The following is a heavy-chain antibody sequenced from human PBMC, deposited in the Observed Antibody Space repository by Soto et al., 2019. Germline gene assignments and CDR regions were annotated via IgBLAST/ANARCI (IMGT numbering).Heavy chain of an antibody. CDR3: ARVVWGYSGYDYYFDY. D-gene: IGHD5-12*01. Sequence: GGSLRLSCAASGFTFSSYAMSWVRQAPGKGLEWVSAISGSGGSTYYADSVKGRFTISRENAKNSLYLQMNSLRAGDTAVYYCARVVWGYSGYDYYFDYWGQGTLVTVSS. CDR1: GFTFSSYA. V-gene: IGHV3-23*01. CDR2: ISGSGGST. J-gene: IGHJ4*02.